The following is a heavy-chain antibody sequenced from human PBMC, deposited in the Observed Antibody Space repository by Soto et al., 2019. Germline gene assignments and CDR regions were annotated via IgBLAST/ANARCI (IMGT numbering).Heavy chain of an antibody. CDR3: AKDPVYYDILTGYSPYYFDY. J-gene: IGHJ4*02. Sequence: EVQLLESGGGLVQPGGSLRLSCAASGFTFSSYAMSWVRQAPGKGLEWVSAISGSGGSTYYADSVKGRFTISRDNSKNTLYLQMNSLRAEDTAVYYCAKDPVYYDILTGYSPYYFDYWGQGTLVTVPS. CDR1: GFTFSSYA. V-gene: IGHV3-23*01. D-gene: IGHD3-9*01. CDR2: ISGSGGST.